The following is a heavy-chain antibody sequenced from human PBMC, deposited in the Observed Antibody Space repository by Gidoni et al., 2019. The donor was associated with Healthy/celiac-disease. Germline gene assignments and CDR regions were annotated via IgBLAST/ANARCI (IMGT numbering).Heavy chain of an antibody. J-gene: IGHJ4*02. D-gene: IGHD4-17*01. CDR3: ARDVPHYGVDY. Sequence: QVQLVESGGGVVQPGRSLRLSCAASGFTFSSYGMHWVRQAPGKGLEWVAVIWYDGSNKYYADSVKGRFTISRDNSKNTLYLQMNSLRAEDTAVYYCARDVPHYGVDYWGQGTLVTVSS. CDR1: GFTFSSYG. CDR2: IWYDGSNK. V-gene: IGHV3-33*01.